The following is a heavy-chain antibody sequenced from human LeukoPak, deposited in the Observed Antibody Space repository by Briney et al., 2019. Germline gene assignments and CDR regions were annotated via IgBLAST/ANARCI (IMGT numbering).Heavy chain of an antibody. Sequence: SETLSLTCAVYGGSFSGYYWSWIRQPPGKGLEWIGSIYYSGSTYYNPSLKSRVTISVDTSKNQFSLKLSSVTAADTAVYYCASPGGVSLMRDLFNFDYWGQGTLVTVSS. CDR3: ASPGGVSLMRDLFNFDY. CDR1: GGSFSGYY. CDR2: IYYSGST. V-gene: IGHV4-34*01. J-gene: IGHJ4*02. D-gene: IGHD1-26*01.